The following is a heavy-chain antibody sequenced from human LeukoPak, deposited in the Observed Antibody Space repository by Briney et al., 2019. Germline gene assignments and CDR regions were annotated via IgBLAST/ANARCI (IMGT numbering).Heavy chain of an antibody. D-gene: IGHD6-19*01. CDR1: GITFSSYS. Sequence: NSGGSLRLSCAASGITFSSYSMNWVRQAPGKGLEWVSSISSSSYIYYADSVKGRFTISRDNAKNPLYLQMNSLRAEDTAVYYCARDGIAVAGIEDYWGQGTLVTVSS. CDR2: ISSSSYI. V-gene: IGHV3-21*01. J-gene: IGHJ4*02. CDR3: ARDGIAVAGIEDY.